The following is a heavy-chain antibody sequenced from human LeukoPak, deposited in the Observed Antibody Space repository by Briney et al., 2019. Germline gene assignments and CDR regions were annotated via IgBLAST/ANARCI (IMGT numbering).Heavy chain of an antibody. CDR3: AQGGYDAFDI. CDR2: IIPILGTA. CDR1: GGTFSSYA. D-gene: IGHD3-16*01. Sequence: ASVKVSCKASGGTFSSYAISWVRQAPGQGLEWMGRIIPILGTANYAQKFQGRVTITTDESTSTAYMELSSLRSEDTAVYYCAQGGYDAFDIWGQGTMVTVSS. J-gene: IGHJ3*02. V-gene: IGHV1-69*11.